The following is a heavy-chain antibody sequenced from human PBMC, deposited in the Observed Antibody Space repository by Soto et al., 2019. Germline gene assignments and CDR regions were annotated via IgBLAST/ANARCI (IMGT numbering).Heavy chain of an antibody. Sequence: EVQLVESGGGLVQPGGSLRLSCAASEFAFNTYWMHWVRQVPGKGLEWVSRITGDGITRTYADSVKGRFTISRDNAENILYLQMNSRRAEDTALYYCARDKAYGLDVWGQGTTVTVS. CDR1: EFAFNTYW. CDR3: ARDKAYGLDV. V-gene: IGHV3-74*01. CDR2: ITGDGITR. J-gene: IGHJ6*02.